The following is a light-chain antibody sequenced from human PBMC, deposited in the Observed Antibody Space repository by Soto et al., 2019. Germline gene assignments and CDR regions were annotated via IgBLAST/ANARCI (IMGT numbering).Light chain of an antibody. V-gene: IGKV3-20*01. J-gene: IGKJ1*01. CDR3: QQYGSLSWT. CDR1: QSVRSN. Sequence: VFTQSPGTLSLSPGERATLSCRASQSVRSNLDWYQQKPGQAPRLLIYGASTRETGIPARFSGSGSGTEFTLTISRLQPEDFAMYYCQQYGSLSWTFGQGTKVDIK. CDR2: GAS.